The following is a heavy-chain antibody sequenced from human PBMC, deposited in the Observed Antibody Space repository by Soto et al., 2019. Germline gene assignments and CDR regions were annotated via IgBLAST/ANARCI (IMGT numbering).Heavy chain of an antibody. V-gene: IGHV1-69*12. D-gene: IGHD2-15*01. Sequence: QVQLVQSGAEVKKPGSSVRVSCKASGGTLSSFAISWVRQAPGQGLEWMGEIIPIFDTAKSAQGFQGRLTITADESTSTAYMQLSSLRSEATAVYYCARRNTVVPPDGAFAMGGQGTMVTVSS. CDR3: ARRNTVVPPDGAFAM. CDR2: IIPIFDTA. CDR1: GGTLSSFA. J-gene: IGHJ3*02.